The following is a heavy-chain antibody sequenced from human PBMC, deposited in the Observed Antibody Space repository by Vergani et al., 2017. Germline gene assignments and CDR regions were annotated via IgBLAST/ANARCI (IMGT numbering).Heavy chain of an antibody. D-gene: IGHD2/OR15-2a*01. CDR2: IYYTGTT. V-gene: IGHV4-39*01. Sequence: QLQLQESGPGLVKPSETLSLTCTVSGVSIGSNSYYWGWIRQPPGKGLEWIGTIYYTGTTYYNEAHKSRLTISVDTSKNQFSLNLTSVTAADTAVYYCARLSRPYSDSQDTYYVFDFWGEGTLVTVSS. J-gene: IGHJ4*02. CDR3: ARLSRPYSDSQDTYYVFDF. CDR1: GVSIGSNSYY.